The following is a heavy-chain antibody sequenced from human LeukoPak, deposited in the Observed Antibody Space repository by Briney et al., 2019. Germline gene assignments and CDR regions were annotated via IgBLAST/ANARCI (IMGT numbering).Heavy chain of an antibody. D-gene: IGHD3-16*01. J-gene: IGHJ4*02. CDR3: ARARLGSATYPYFEY. V-gene: IGHV3-7*01. Sequence: PGGSLRLSCAASGFTFSSYAMSWVRQAPGKGLEWVANIKQDGSETYYVDSVKGRFTISRDNAKNSLYLQMNSLRDDDTAVYYCARARLGSATYPYFEYWGQGTLVTVSS. CDR2: IKQDGSET. CDR1: GFTFSSYA.